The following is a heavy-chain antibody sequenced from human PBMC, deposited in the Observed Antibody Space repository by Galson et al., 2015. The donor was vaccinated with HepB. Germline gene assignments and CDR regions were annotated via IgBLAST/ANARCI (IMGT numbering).Heavy chain of an antibody. CDR3: AKTDEVVEAFDI. V-gene: IGHV3-30*18. CDR2: ISYDGSNK. D-gene: IGHD2-15*01. Sequence: SLRLSCAASGFTFSSYGMHWVRQAPGKGLEWVAVISYDGSNKYYADSVKGRSTISRDNSKNTLYLQMNSLRAEDTAVYYCAKTDEVVEAFDIWGQGTMVTVSS. J-gene: IGHJ3*02. CDR1: GFTFSSYG.